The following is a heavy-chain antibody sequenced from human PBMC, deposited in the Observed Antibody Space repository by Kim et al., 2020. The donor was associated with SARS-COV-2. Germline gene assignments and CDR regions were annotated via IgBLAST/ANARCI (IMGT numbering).Heavy chain of an antibody. CDR3: ARCVGSGYYSCWYFDL. CDR1: GGSITENY. D-gene: IGHD3-22*01. CDR2: VYDSGST. Sequence: SETLSLTCSVSGGSITENYWNWIRQPPGKGLEWIGYVYDSGSTNYNPSLKSRVTISVDTSKTHFPLKLSSVTAADTAVYYCARCVGSGYYSCWYFDLWGRGTLVTVSS. J-gene: IGHJ2*01. V-gene: IGHV4-59*01.